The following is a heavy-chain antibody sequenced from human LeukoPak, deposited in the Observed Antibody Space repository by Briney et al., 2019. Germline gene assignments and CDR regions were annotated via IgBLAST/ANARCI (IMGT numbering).Heavy chain of an antibody. CDR2: INHSGGT. J-gene: IGHJ4*02. V-gene: IGHV4-34*01. CDR1: GGSFSGYS. CDR3: ARGVDYYGV. D-gene: IGHD3-10*01. Sequence: ETLSLTCAVYGGSFSGYSWNWIRQPPVKGLEWIGEINHSGGTNYNPSLKSRVTISVDTSKKQFSLKLSSVTAADTAVYYCARGVDYYGVWGQGTLVTVSS.